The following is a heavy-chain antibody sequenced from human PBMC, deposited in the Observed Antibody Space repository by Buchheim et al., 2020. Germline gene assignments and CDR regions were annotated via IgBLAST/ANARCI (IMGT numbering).Heavy chain of an antibody. Sequence: EVQLVESGGGLVQPGGSLKLSCAASGFTFSGSAMHWVRQASGKGLEWVGRIRSKGSSYATAYAVSEKGRFTISRDDSKNMAYLQMDSLETEDTAVYYCITHLGDYWGQGTL. CDR3: ITHLGDY. CDR1: GFTFSGSA. CDR2: IRSKGSSYAT. D-gene: IGHD3-16*01. J-gene: IGHJ4*02. V-gene: IGHV3-73*01.